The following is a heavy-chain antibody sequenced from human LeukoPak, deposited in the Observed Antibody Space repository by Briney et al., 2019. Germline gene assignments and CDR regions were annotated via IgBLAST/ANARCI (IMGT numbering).Heavy chain of an antibody. D-gene: IGHD5-24*01. J-gene: IGHJ5*02. CDR1: NGSISSSSYY. V-gene: IGHV4-39*07. CDR3: ARGSRDGIDR. Sequence: PSETLSLTCTVSNGSISSSSYYWGWIRQPPGKGLEWIGSIYFSGSTYYNPSLKSRVTISVDTSKNQFSLKLSSVTAADTAVYYCARGSRDGIDRWGQGTLVTVSS. CDR2: IYFSGST.